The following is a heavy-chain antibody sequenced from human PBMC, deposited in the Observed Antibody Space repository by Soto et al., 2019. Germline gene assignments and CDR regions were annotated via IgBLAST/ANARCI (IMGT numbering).Heavy chain of an antibody. V-gene: IGHV4-34*01. CDR3: ARERVTMVRGDLYGRDV. J-gene: IGHJ6*02. D-gene: IGHD3-10*01. CDR1: GGSFSGYY. CDR2: INHSGST. Sequence: SETLSLTCAVYGGSFSGYYWSWIRQPPGKGLEWIGEINHSGSTNYNPSLKSRVTISVDTSKNQFSLKLSSVTAADTAVYYCARERVTMVRGDLYGRDVWGQGTTVT.